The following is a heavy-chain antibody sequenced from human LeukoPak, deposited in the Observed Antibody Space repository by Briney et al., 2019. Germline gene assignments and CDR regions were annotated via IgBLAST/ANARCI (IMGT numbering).Heavy chain of an antibody. CDR3: ARATYSSGWGTSDY. V-gene: IGHV4-59*01. CDR1: GGSISSYY. D-gene: IGHD6-19*01. CDR2: IYYSGST. Sequence: PSETLSLTCNVSGGSISSYYWSWIRQPPGKGLEWIGYIYYSGSTNYNPSLQSRVTISVDTSKNQFSLKLSSVTAADTAVYYCARATYSSGWGTSDYWGQGTLVTVSS. J-gene: IGHJ4*02.